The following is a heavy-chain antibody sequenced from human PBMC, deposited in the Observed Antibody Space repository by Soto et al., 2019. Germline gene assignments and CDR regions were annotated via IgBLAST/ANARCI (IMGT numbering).Heavy chain of an antibody. J-gene: IGHJ6*02. D-gene: IGHD2-21*01. CDR2: ISSSGSTI. Sequence: GGSLRLSCAASGFTFSSYEMNWVRQAPGKGLEWVSYISSSGSTIYYADSVKGRFTISRDNAKNSLYLQMNSLRAEDTAVYYCAREGGQIDYYYGMDVWGQGTTVTVSS. CDR1: GFTFSSYE. CDR3: AREGGQIDYYYGMDV. V-gene: IGHV3-48*03.